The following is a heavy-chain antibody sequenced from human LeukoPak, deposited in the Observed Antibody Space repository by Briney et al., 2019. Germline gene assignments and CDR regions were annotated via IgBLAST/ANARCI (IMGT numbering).Heavy chain of an antibody. CDR2: IYYSGNT. CDR3: ARQTGSGLFILP. CDR1: GVSISSSNSY. Sequence: SETLSLTCTVSGVSISSSNSYWGWIRQPPGKGLEWIGSIYYSGNTYYNASLKSQVSTSIDTSKNQFSLKLTSVTAADTAVYYCARQTGSGLFILPGGQGTLVTVSS. J-gene: IGHJ4*02. D-gene: IGHD3/OR15-3a*01. V-gene: IGHV4-39*01.